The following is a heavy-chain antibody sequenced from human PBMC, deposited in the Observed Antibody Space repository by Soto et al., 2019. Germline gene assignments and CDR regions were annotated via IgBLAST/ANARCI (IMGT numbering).Heavy chain of an antibody. Sequence: QVQLVESGGGVVQPGRSLRLSCAASGFTFSSYGMHWVRQAPGKGLEWVAVIWYDGSNKYYADSVKGRFTISRDNSKNTLDLRMNSLRAEDTAVYYCASDFAYSMVVTATPPDYWGQGTLVTVSS. CDR3: ASDFAYSMVVTATPPDY. CDR1: GFTFSSYG. J-gene: IGHJ4*02. CDR2: IWYDGSNK. V-gene: IGHV3-33*01. D-gene: IGHD2-21*02.